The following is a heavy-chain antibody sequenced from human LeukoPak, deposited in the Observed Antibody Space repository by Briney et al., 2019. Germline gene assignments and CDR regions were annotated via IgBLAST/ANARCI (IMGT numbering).Heavy chain of an antibody. CDR1: GGSFSGYY. V-gene: IGHV4-34*01. CDR2: INHSGST. Sequence: SETLSLTCAVYGGSFSGYYWSWIRQPPGKGLEWIGEINHSGSTNYNPSLKSRVTVSVDTSKNQFSLKLSSVTAADTAVYYCARDNDFFDYWGQGTLVTVSS. D-gene: IGHD1-14*01. CDR3: ARDNDFFDY. J-gene: IGHJ4*02.